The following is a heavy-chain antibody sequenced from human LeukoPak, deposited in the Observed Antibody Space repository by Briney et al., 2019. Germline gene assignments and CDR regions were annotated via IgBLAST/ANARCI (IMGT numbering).Heavy chain of an antibody. CDR3: AKMQGYFDY. J-gene: IGHJ4*02. CDR1: GLTFSSYG. V-gene: IGHV3-23*01. CDR2: ITGGGGTI. Sequence: GGSLRLSCEASGLTFSSYGMSWVRQAPGKGLQWVSAITGGGGTIYYADSVKGRFTISRDNSKNMLYLQMNSLRAEDTAVYYCAKMQGYFDYWGQGTLVPVSS.